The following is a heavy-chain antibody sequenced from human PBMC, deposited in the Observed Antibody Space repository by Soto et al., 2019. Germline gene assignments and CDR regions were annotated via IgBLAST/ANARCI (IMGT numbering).Heavy chain of an antibody. CDR2: IYYSGST. CDR3: AIHGGIKSYDYVWGSYRPPEYYFDY. V-gene: IGHV4-39*01. J-gene: IGHJ4*02. Sequence: SETLSLTCTVSGGSISSSSYYWGWIRQPPGKGLEWIGSIYYSGSTYYNPSLKSRVTISVDTSKNQFSLKLSSVTAADTAVYYCAIHGGIKSYDYVWGSYRPPEYYFDYWGQGTLVTVSS. CDR1: GGSISSSSYY. D-gene: IGHD3-16*02.